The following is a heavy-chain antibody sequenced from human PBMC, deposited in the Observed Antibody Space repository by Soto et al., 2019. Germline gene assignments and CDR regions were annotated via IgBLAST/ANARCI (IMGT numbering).Heavy chain of an antibody. Sequence: SETLSLTCTVSGGSISSYYWSWIRQPPGKGLEWIGYIYYSGSTNYNPSLKSRVTISVDTSKNQFSLKLSSVTAADTAVYYCAREGADCSGGSCYRNYYFDYWGQGTLVTVSS. CDR1: GGSISSYY. J-gene: IGHJ4*02. V-gene: IGHV4-59*01. CDR2: IYYSGST. D-gene: IGHD2-15*01. CDR3: AREGADCSGGSCYRNYYFDY.